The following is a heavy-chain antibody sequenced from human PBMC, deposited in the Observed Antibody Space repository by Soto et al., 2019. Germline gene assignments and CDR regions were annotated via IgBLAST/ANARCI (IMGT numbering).Heavy chain of an antibody. CDR1: GGSISSYY. CDR2: IYFRGST. Sequence: QVQLQESGPGLVKPSETLSLTCTVSGGSISSYYWSWIRQPPGKGLEWIGYIYFRGSTKYNPSLKGRVTISGDTSTNQVSLKLSSVTAADAAVYYCARDRAVGFFDYWAQGTLVTVSS. J-gene: IGHJ4*02. V-gene: IGHV4-59*12. CDR3: ARDRAVGFFDY. D-gene: IGHD1-26*01.